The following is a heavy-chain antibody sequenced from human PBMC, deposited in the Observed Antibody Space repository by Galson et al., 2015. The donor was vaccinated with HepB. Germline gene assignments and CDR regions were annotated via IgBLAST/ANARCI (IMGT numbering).Heavy chain of an antibody. V-gene: IGHV3-30-3*01. D-gene: IGHD4-17*01. J-gene: IGHJ2*01. CDR2: ISYTGTYT. CDR1: GFSFNNFP. CDR3: VRPRGAGAGDYQNWYFDL. Sequence: SLRLSCAASGFSFNNFPMHWVRQAPGKGLDWVAVISYTGTYTNYADSGKGRFTISRDNSKNALFLQMNSLRVEDTALYYCVRPRGAGAGDYQNWYFDLWGRGTLVTVSS.